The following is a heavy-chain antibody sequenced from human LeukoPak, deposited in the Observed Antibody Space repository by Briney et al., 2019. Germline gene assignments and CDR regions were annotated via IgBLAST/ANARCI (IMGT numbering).Heavy chain of an antibody. CDR3: ARDNPPTWKIDN. CDR1: GGSISSYY. D-gene: IGHD1-1*01. Sequence: SETLSLTCTVSGGSISSYYWSWIRQPAGKGLEWIGRIYTSGSTNYNPSLKSRVTMSVDTSKNQFSLKLSSVTAADTAVYYCARDNPPTWKIDNWGQETLVTVSS. J-gene: IGHJ4*02. CDR2: IYTSGST. V-gene: IGHV4-4*07.